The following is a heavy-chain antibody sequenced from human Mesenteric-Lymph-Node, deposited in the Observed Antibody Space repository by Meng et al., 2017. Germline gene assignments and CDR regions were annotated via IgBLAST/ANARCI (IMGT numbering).Heavy chain of an antibody. CDR2: IISSVSTI. CDR3: ARGGEDYDYVCGNHRSFDY. Sequence: GGSLRLSCAASGFTFSDYEMIWVRPAPGKGLAWVSYIISSVSTIFYADSVTGRFTISRDNSKNSLYLKMNRLGAEETALYYCARGGEDYDYVCGNHRSFDYWGQGTLVTVSS. J-gene: IGHJ4*02. D-gene: IGHD3-16*02. V-gene: IGHV3-48*03. CDR1: GFTFSDYE.